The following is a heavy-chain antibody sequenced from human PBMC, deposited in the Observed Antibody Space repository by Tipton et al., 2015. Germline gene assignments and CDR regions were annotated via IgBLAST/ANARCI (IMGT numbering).Heavy chain of an antibody. Sequence: QVQLVQSGAEVKKPGASVKVSCKVSGYTLTELSMHWVRQAPGKGLEWMGGFDPEDGETIYAQKFLGRVTMTEDTSTETAYMELSSLRSADTAVYYCAGMIVVYPAQNNDAFDIWGQGTMVTVSS. D-gene: IGHD3-22*01. V-gene: IGHV1-24*01. CDR2: FDPEDGET. J-gene: IGHJ3*02. CDR1: GYTLTELS. CDR3: AGMIVVYPAQNNDAFDI.